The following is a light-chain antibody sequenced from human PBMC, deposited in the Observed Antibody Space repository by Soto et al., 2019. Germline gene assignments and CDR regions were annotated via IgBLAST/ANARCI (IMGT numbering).Light chain of an antibody. V-gene: IGKV3-15*01. CDR3: QQYNNWPPKYT. J-gene: IGKJ2*01. CDR1: QSVSSN. CDR2: DAS. Sequence: EIVITQSPATLSVSPGERATLSCRASQSVSSNLAWYQQKPGQAPRLLIYDASTRATGIPARFSGTGSGTEFTLTINSLQSEDFAVYYCQQYNNWPPKYTFGQGTKLEIK.